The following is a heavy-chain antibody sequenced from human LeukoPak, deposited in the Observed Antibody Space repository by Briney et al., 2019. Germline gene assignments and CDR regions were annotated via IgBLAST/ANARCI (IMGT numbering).Heavy chain of an antibody. Sequence: SQTLSPTCTASGGSISIHYRIWIRQPPRPDRESIGCIYDGRKTHYNPSLMSPLTISVDTSKNQFSLKLRSVAAADTAVYYCARGRYGYFWSGYYYYYYYMDVWGKGTTVSVSS. CDR3: ARGRYGYFWSGYYYYYYYMDV. J-gene: IGHJ6*03. D-gene: IGHD3-3*01. CDR1: GGSISIHY. V-gene: IGHV4-59*11. CDR2: IYDGRKT.